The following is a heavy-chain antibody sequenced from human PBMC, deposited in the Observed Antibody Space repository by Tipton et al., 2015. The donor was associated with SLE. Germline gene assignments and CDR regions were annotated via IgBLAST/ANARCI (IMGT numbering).Heavy chain of an antibody. V-gene: IGHV3-21*04. D-gene: IGHD1-7*01. Sequence: SLRLSCAASGFTFDAFSMVWARQAPGKGLEWVSSISSSNKYSYYADSLKGRFTISRDNADNSLYLQMNSLRVEDTALYYCARDLNWNYGAGWFDPWGQGTLVTVSS. CDR1: GFTFDAFS. CDR3: ARDLNWNYGAGWFDP. J-gene: IGHJ5*02. CDR2: ISSSNKYS.